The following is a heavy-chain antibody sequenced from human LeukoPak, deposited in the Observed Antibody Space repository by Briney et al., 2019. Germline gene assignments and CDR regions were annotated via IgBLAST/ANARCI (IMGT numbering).Heavy chain of an antibody. J-gene: IGHJ4*02. CDR1: GGSISSYY. Sequence: SETLSLTCTVSGGSISSYYWSWIRQPPGKGLEWIGYIYYSGSTNYNPSLKSRVTISVDTSKNQFSLKLSSVTAADTAVYYCARDHDSSGYNDYWGQGTLVTVPS. CDR2: IYYSGST. D-gene: IGHD3-22*01. CDR3: ARDHDSSGYNDY. V-gene: IGHV4-59*01.